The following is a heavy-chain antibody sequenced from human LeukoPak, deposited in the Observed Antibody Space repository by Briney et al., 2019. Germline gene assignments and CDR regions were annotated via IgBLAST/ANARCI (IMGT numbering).Heavy chain of an antibody. V-gene: IGHV3-30-3*01. CDR2: ISYDGSNK. Sequence: GGSLRLSCAASGFTFSSCAMHWVRQAPGKGLEWVAVISYDGSNKYYADSVKGRFTISRDNSKNTLYLQMNSLRAEDTTVYYCARELIKKYYYGMDVWGQGTTVTVSS. CDR3: ARELIKKYYYGMDV. CDR1: GFTFSSCA. J-gene: IGHJ6*02.